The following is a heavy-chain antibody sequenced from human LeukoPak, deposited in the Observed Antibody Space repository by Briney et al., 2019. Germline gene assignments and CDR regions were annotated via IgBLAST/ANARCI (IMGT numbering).Heavy chain of an antibody. D-gene: IGHD3-10*01. CDR1: GGSFSGYY. J-gene: IGHJ4*02. CDR2: INHSGST. V-gene: IGHV4-34*01. CDR3: ARDRITMVRGVIITFSDY. Sequence: SETMSLTCAVYGGSFSGYYWSWIRQPPGKGLEWIGEINHSGSTNYIPSLKSRVTISVDTSKNQFSLKLSSVTAADTAVYYCARDRITMVRGVIITFSDYWGQGTVATVSS.